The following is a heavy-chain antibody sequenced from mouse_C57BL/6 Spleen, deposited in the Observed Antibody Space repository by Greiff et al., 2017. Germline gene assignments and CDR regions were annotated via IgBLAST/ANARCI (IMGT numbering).Heavy chain of an antibody. Sequence: QVQLQQPGAELVRPGSSVKLSCKASGYTFTSYWMDWVKQRPGQGLEWIGNIYPSDSETHYNQKFKDKATLTVDKSSSTAYMQLSSLTSEDSAVYYCAREDYDYDTVYYFDYWGQGTTLTVSS. CDR2: IYPSDSET. CDR1: GYTFTSYW. V-gene: IGHV1-61*01. CDR3: AREDYDYDTVYYFDY. J-gene: IGHJ2*01. D-gene: IGHD2-4*01.